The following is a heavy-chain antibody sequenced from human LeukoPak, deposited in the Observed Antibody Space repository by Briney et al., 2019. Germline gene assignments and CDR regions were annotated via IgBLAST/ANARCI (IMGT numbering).Heavy chain of an antibody. V-gene: IGHV1-46*01. J-gene: IGHJ5*02. D-gene: IGHD2-21*02. CDR2: INPSGGST. Sequence: ASVKVSCKASGYTFTSYSIHWVRQAPGQGLEWMGIINPSGGSTSYAQKFQGRVTMTRDTSTSTVYMELSSLRSEDTAVYYCARGGSCNSASGGDCSHLLIAWGQGTLVTVPS. CDR1: GYTFTSYS. CDR3: ARGGSCNSASGGDCSHLLIA.